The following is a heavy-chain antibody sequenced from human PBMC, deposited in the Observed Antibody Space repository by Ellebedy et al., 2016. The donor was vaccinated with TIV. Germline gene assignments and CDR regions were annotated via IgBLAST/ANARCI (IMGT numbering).Heavy chain of an antibody. CDR2: IKQDGSEK. Sequence: GESLKISXAASGFTFSSYWMSWVRQAPGKGLEWVANIKQDGSEKYYVDSVKGRFTISRDNAKNSLYLQMKSLRAEDTAVYYCARDLILILEGSGFDIWGQGTMVTVSS. CDR3: ARDLILILEGSGFDI. V-gene: IGHV3-7*01. CDR1: GFTFSSYW. J-gene: IGHJ3*02. D-gene: IGHD3-22*01.